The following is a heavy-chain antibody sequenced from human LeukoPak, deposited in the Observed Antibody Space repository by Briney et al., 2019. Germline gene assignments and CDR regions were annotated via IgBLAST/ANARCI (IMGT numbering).Heavy chain of an antibody. Sequence: GGSLRLSCAASGFTFSSYEMDWVRQAPGKGLEWISYMSSRDNTRYYAESVRGRFTMSRDNAKNSLSLQMNGLRVEDTAVYYCARGFGRFGHRFGYLGQGTLVTVSS. CDR2: MSSRDNTR. D-gene: IGHD3-10*01. V-gene: IGHV3-48*03. CDR1: GFTFSSYE. J-gene: IGHJ4*02. CDR3: ARGFGRFGHRFGY.